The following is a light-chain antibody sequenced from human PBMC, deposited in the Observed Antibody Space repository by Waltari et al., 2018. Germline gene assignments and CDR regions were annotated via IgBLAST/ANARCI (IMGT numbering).Light chain of an antibody. CDR1: QSVSRA. CDR3: QHYLRLPVT. J-gene: IGKJ1*01. Sequence: EIVLTQSPGTLSLSLGERANLPCRASQSVSRALAWYQQKPGQAPRLLIYGASTRATGIPDRFSGSGSGTDFSLTISRLEPDDFAVYYCQHYLRLPVTFGQGTTVEI. CDR2: GAS. V-gene: IGKV3-20*01.